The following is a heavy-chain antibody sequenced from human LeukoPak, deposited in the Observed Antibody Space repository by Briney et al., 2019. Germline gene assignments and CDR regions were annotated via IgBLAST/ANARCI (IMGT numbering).Heavy chain of an antibody. J-gene: IGHJ3*02. CDR3: ARVRIAVAVSAFDI. CDR2: IKQDGSEK. Sequence: GGSLRLSCEASGFTFSSHCMSWVRQAPGKGLEWLANIKQDGSEKYYVDSVKGRFTISRDNAKNSLYLQMSILRAADTAVYYCARVRIAVAVSAFDIWGQGTMVTVSS. V-gene: IGHV3-7*01. D-gene: IGHD6-19*01. CDR1: GFTFSSHC.